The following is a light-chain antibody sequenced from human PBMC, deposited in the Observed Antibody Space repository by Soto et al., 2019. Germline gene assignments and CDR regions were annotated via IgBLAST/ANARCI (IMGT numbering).Light chain of an antibody. V-gene: IGKV1-9*01. Sequence: IQLTQSPSSLSASVGDRVTVTCRASPGIGTYLVWYQQKSGKAPTVLIYASSTLQTGVPSRFSGSGSGTDFSLTISSLHPEDVATYYCQQVDSYPRTFGQGTKVDI. CDR3: QQVDSYPRT. J-gene: IGKJ1*01. CDR1: PGIGTY. CDR2: ASS.